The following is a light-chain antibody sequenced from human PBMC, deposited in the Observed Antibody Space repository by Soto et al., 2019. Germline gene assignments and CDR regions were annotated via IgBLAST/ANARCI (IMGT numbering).Light chain of an antibody. V-gene: IGKV1-39*01. CDR1: QSIATC. CDR3: QQTDRPVWT. Sequence: DIQMTQSPSSLSASVGDRVTITCRASQSIATCLNWYQQKPGKAPNLLIYAASTLQSGVPSRFSGSGSGTDFTLTISSLQPEEFATYYCQQTDRPVWTFGQGTNVEIK. J-gene: IGKJ1*01. CDR2: AAS.